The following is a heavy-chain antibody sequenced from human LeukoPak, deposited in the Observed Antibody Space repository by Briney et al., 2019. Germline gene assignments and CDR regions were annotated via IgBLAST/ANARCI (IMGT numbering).Heavy chain of an antibody. V-gene: IGHV5-51*01. CDR3: ARATTAVTPGMKY. CDR1: GYSFANYW. J-gene: IGHJ4*02. CDR2: IYPGDSDT. Sequence: GESLKFSCKGSGYSFANYWIGWVRQMPGKGLEWMGIIYPGDSDTRYSPSFQGQVTISADKSISTAYLQWTSLKASDTAMYYCARATTAVTPGMKYWGQGTLVTVSS. D-gene: IGHD4-23*01.